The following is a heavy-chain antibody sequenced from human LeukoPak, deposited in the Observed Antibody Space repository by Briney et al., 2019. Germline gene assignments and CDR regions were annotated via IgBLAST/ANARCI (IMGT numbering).Heavy chain of an antibody. V-gene: IGHV3-66*01. CDR2: IYPNGNT. D-gene: IGHD6-13*01. CDR3: AKDQTGAAGTFVDY. J-gene: IGHJ4*02. CDR1: GFTVSSNY. Sequence: PGGSLRLSCAASGFTVSSNYMNWVRQAPGKGLEWVSMIYPNGNTFYTDSVKGRFTISRDNSKNTLDLQMNSLRAEDTAVYYCAKDQTGAAGTFVDYWGQGTLVTVSS.